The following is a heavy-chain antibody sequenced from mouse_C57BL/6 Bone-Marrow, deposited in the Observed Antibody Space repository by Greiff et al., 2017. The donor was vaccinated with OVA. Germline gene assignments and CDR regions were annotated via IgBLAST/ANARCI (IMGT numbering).Heavy chain of an antibody. V-gene: IGHV1-80*01. CDR3: ARRNYYGPPDY. D-gene: IGHD1-1*01. Sequence: QVQLQQSGAELVKPGASVKISCKASGYAFSSYWMNWVKQRPGKGLEWIGLISPGAGDTNYNGKFKGKATLTADKSSSTAYMQLSSLTSEDSAVYFCARRNYYGPPDYWGQGTTLTVSS. J-gene: IGHJ2*01. CDR2: ISPGAGDT. CDR1: GYAFSSYW.